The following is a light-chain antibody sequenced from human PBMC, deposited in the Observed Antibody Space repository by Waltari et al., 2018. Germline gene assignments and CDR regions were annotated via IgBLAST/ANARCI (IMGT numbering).Light chain of an antibody. Sequence: DIVMTQSPDSLAVFLGERATIKCKPSQNILYSANSKNYFAWYQQKPGQPPKLLIYWASSRETGVPDRFSGSGSGTDFTLTISSLQAEDVAVYYCQQHYSSPCTFGQGTKLEI. CDR2: WAS. CDR3: QQHYSSPCT. J-gene: IGKJ2*02. CDR1: QNILYSANSKNY. V-gene: IGKV4-1*01.